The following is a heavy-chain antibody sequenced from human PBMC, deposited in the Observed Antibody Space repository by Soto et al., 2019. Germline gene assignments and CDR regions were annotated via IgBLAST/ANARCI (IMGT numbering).Heavy chain of an antibody. CDR1: GFTLSSFW. V-gene: IGHV3-74*01. J-gene: IGHJ3*02. CDR2: INSDGTNT. D-gene: IGHD2-8*02. CDR3: ARDLVAKDAFDI. Sequence: EVQLVESGGGLVQPGGSLRLSCAASGFTLSSFWIHWFRQAPGKGLVWVSRINSDGTNTRYADSVRGRFTISRDNAKNTLYLQMNSLRAEDTAVCDCARDLVAKDAFDIWGQGTMVTVSS.